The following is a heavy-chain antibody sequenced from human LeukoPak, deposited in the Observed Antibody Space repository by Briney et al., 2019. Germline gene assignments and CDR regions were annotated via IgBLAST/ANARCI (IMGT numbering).Heavy chain of an antibody. CDR3: ARDYRNGDSNFDY. Sequence: GGSLRLSCAASGFTFSSYAMSWVRQAPGKGLEWVSAISGSGGSTYYADSVEGRFTISRDNSKNTLYLQMNSLRAEDTAVYYCARDYRNGDSNFDYWGQGTLVTVSS. V-gene: IGHV3-23*01. CDR1: GFTFSSYA. J-gene: IGHJ4*02. D-gene: IGHD4-17*01. CDR2: ISGSGGST.